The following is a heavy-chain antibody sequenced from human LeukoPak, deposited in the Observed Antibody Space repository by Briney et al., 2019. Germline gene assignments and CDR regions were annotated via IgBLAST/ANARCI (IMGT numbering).Heavy chain of an antibody. CDR3: ARAGAAAGTPFDY. J-gene: IGHJ4*02. CDR2: ITSYNGNT. D-gene: IGHD6-13*01. CDR1: GYTFSSYG. V-gene: IGHV1-18*01. Sequence: ASVTVSCKASGYTFSSYGISWVRQAPGQGLEWMGWITSYNGNTKYAQQLQGRVIMTTDTSTGTAYMELRSLRSDDTAVYYCARAGAAAGTPFDYWGQGTLVTVSS.